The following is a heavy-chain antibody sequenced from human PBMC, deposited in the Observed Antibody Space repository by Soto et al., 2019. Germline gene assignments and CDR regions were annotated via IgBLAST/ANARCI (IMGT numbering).Heavy chain of an antibody. CDR1: GFTFSDYY. CDR2: ISSSSSYT. Sequence: DWPGGSLRLSCAASGFTFSDYYMSWIRQAPGKGLEWVSYISSSSSYTNYADSVKGRFTISRDNAKNSLYLQMNSLRAEDTAVYYCARARMTTVVTGDAFDIWGQGTMVTVSS. CDR3: ARARMTTVVTGDAFDI. V-gene: IGHV3-11*06. D-gene: IGHD2-21*02. J-gene: IGHJ3*02.